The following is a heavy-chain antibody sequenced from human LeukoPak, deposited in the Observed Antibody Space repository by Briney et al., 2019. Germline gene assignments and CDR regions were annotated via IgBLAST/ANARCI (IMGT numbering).Heavy chain of an antibody. CDR2: INHSGST. CDR3: ARAAGFDY. J-gene: IGHJ4*02. CDR1: GGSISNYY. Sequence: SEILSLTCTVSGGSISNYYWSWIRQPPGKGLEWIGEINHSGSTNYNPSLKSRVTISVDTSKNQFSLKLSSVTAADTAVYYCARAAGFDYWGQGTLVTVSS. V-gene: IGHV4-34*01. D-gene: IGHD3-10*01.